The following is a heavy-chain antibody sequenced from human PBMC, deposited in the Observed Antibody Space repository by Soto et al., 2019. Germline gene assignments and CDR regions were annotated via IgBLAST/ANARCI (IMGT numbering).Heavy chain of an antibody. J-gene: IGHJ4*02. D-gene: IGHD6-6*01. CDR3: GRLLAEYSASVGL. V-gene: IGHV5-51*01. CDR1: GYSFASYW. Sequence: GESLKISCKGSGYSFASYWIGWVRQMPGKGLEWMGIIHPGDSDTRYSPSFRGQVTISADKSISAAYLQWSSLEASDTAIYYWGRLLAEYSASVGLWGQGTLVTVSS. CDR2: IHPGDSDT.